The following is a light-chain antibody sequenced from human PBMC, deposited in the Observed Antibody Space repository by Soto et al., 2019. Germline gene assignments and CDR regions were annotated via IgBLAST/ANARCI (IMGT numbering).Light chain of an antibody. Sequence: VPLTCRASQSISRYLNWYQQKPGKAPNLLIYVASSLQSEVPSRFSGSGSGTDFTLTITSLQPEDFATYYCQQSYGTPITFGQGTRLEIK. CDR1: QSISRY. CDR3: QQSYGTPIT. J-gene: IGKJ5*01. CDR2: VAS. V-gene: IGKV1-39*01.